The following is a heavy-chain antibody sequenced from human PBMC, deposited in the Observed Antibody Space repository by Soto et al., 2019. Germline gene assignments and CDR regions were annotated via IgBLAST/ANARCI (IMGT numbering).Heavy chain of an antibody. V-gene: IGHV4-34*01. CDR2: INHSGST. CDR3: ARGCRDIVVVPPLRNWFDP. Sequence: SETLSLTCAVYGGSFSGYYWSWIRQPPGKGLEWIGEINHSGSTNYNPSLKSRVTISVDTSKNQFSLKLSSVTAADTAVYYCARGCRDIVVVPPLRNWFDPWGQGTLVTVSS. D-gene: IGHD2-2*01. J-gene: IGHJ5*02. CDR1: GGSFSGYY.